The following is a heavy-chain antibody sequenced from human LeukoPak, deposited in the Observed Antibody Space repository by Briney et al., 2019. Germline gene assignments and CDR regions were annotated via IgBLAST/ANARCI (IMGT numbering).Heavy chain of an antibody. CDR1: GFIFSNYE. V-gene: IGHV3-21*01. CDR3: ARRRTTVTTSLDY. CDR2: ISSSSSYI. D-gene: IGHD4-17*01. Sequence: PGGSLRLSCAASGFIFSNYEINWVRQAPGKGLQWVSSISSSSSYISYADSVKGRFTISRDNAKNSLYLQMNSLRAEDTAVYYCARRRTTVTTSLDYWGQGTLVTVSS. J-gene: IGHJ4*02.